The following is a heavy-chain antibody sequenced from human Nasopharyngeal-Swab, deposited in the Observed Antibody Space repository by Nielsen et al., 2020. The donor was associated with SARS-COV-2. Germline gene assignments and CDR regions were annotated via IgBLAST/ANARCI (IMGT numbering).Heavy chain of an antibody. CDR2: ISAGGATT. D-gene: IGHD6-13*01. J-gene: IGHJ4*02. CDR3: ARVGSSSWYFDY. Sequence: GESLKISCAASRFTFRNYAMAWVRQAPGKGLEWVSGISAGGATTDYSDSVKGRFTISRDNSKNTLNLQMNSLRVEDTATYYCARVGSSSWYFDYWGQGTLVTVSS. CDR1: RFTFRNYA. V-gene: IGHV3-23*01.